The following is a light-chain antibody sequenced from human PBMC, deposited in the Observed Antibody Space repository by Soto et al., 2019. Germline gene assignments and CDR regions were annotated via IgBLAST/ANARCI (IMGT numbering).Light chain of an antibody. CDR2: SAS. CDR3: QQHFSLIVT. J-gene: IGKJ4*01. CDR1: QSLFCIPSKLHL. V-gene: IGKV4-1*01. Sequence: DIVLTQSPDFLGVSLGSRATINCRSSQSLFCIPSKLHLLSWVQKKPGQPPRPLIYSASARQPGVPERVSGSGWWEDVTVGVNNLQPEDVAEYHCQQHFSLIVTVGGRAKVDIK.